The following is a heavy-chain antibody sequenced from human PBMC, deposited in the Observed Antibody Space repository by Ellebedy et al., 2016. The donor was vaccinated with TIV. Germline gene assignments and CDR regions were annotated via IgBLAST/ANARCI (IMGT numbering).Heavy chain of an antibody. D-gene: IGHD3-22*01. CDR2: INAGNGNT. CDR1: GYTFTSYA. V-gene: IGHV1-3*01. CDR3: ARAVASGYSHYYFDY. Sequence: AASVKVSCKASGYTFTSYAMHWVRQAPGQRLEWMGWINAGNGNTKYSQKFQGRVTITRYTSASTANMELSSLRSEDTAVYYCARAVASGYSHYYFDYWGQGTLVTVSS. J-gene: IGHJ4*02.